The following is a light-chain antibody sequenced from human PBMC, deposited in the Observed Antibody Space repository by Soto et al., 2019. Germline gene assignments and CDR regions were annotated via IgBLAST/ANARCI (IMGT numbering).Light chain of an antibody. J-gene: IGKJ1*01. CDR3: QQSYSTPRWT. Sequence: IQMPQSPSSLSASVGDRVTITCRASQRISSYLNWYQQKPGKAPQLLIYAASSLQSGVPSRFSGSGSGTDFTLTISSLQPEDFATYYCQQSYSTPRWTFGQGNKVEIK. CDR1: QRISSY. CDR2: AAS. V-gene: IGKV1-39*01.